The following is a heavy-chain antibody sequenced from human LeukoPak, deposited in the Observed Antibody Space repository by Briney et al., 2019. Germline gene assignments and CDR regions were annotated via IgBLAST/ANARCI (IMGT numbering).Heavy chain of an antibody. CDR2: IRSKANSYAT. V-gene: IGHV3-73*01. CDR1: GFTFSGSA. D-gene: IGHD3-10*01. J-gene: IGHJ4*02. Sequence: GGSLRLSCAASGFTFSGSAMHWVRQASGKGLEWVGRIRSKANSYATAYAASVKGRFTISRDDSKNTAYLQMNSLKTEDTAVYYCTRGLDYYGSGTDYWGQGTLVTVSS. CDR3: TRGLDYYGSGTDY.